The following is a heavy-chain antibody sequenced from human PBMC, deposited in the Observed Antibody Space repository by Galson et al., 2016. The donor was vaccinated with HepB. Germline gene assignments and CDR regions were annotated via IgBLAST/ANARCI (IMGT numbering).Heavy chain of an antibody. CDR1: GFTFSRYA. V-gene: IGHV3-30-3*01. CDR2: ISDNGSNK. CDR3: ARGYYNAMDV. Sequence: SLRLSCAASGFTFSRYAMHWVRQAPGKGLEWVAVISDNGSNKYYADSVKGRFTISRDNSEHTLYLQMNSLRGDDTAVYYCARGYYNAMDVWGQGATVTVSS. J-gene: IGHJ6*02.